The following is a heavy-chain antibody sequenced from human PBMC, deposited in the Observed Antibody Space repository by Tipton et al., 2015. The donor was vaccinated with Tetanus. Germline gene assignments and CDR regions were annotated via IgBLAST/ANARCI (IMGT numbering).Heavy chain of an antibody. CDR3: ARVSRRNFYFDY. CDR1: GVSVRSYY. CDR2: VIYDGTS. V-gene: IGHV4-34*12. D-gene: IGHD2/OR15-2a*01. J-gene: IGHJ4*02. Sequence: TLSLTCTVSGVSVRSYYWSWIRQSPDKGLEWLGDVIYDGTSYYNPSLNSRVKISLDTSMNQVSLTLTSVTAADSAVYFCARVSRRNFYFDYWGPGAQVTVSS.